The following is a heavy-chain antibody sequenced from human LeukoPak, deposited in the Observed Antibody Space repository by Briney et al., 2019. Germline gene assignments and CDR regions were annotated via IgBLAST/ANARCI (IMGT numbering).Heavy chain of an antibody. CDR1: GGSTSSYY. D-gene: IGHD3-9*01. V-gene: IGHV4-59*08. J-gene: IGHJ3*02. CDR3: ARQGYDILTGYIHLFPI. Sequence: PSETLSLTCTVSGGSTSSYYWSWIRQPPGNGLEWIGYIPYSGSTNYNPSLKGRVTISIDTSKNQFSRNRAAANAADTAIYYCARQGYDILTGYIHLFPIWGEGTMVTVS. CDR2: IPYSGST.